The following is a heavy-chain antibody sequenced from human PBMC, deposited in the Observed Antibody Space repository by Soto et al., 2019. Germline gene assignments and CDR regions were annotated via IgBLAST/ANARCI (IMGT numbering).Heavy chain of an antibody. V-gene: IGHV3-23*01. J-gene: IGHJ3*02. D-gene: IGHD6-13*01. Sequence: GGSLRLSCAASGFTFSSYAMSWVRQAPGKGLEWVSAISGSGGSTYYADSVKGRFTISRDNSKNTLYLQMNSLRAEDTAVYYCAKDLAGYSSSWYAGDIWGQGTMVTVSS. CDR2: ISGSGGST. CDR1: GFTFSSYA. CDR3: AKDLAGYSSSWYAGDI.